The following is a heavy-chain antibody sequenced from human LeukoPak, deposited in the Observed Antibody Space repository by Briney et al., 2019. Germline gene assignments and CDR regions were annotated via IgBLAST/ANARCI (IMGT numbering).Heavy chain of an antibody. CDR1: GGSISSGNYY. Sequence: SQTLSLTCTVSGGSISSGNYYWTWIRQPAGKGLEWIGRIFTSGSTNYNPSLKSRVTISVDTSKNQFSLKLTSVTAADTAVYYCARDSSGYTYRGDYYYYYMDVWGKGTTVTVSS. V-gene: IGHV4-61*02. CDR2: IFTSGST. J-gene: IGHJ6*03. D-gene: IGHD3-22*01. CDR3: ARDSSGYTYRGDYYYYYMDV.